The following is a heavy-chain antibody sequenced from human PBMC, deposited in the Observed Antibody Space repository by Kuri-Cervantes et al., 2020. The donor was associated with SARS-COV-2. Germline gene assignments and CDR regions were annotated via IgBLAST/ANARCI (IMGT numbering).Heavy chain of an antibody. J-gene: IGHJ6*03. CDR3: ARHRKIYDYWNGKGYLYYYMDF. CDR1: GYSIRSTKYY. Sequence: GSLRLSCTVSGYSIRSTKYYWGWLRQPTGKGLEWIRSVGYSCSTYYNPSIRSRATIFVDTSKNQFSLWLTSVTAADTAVYYCARHRKIYDYWNGKGYLYYYMDFWGKGTPVTVSS. CDR2: VGYSCST. V-gene: IGHV4-39*01. D-gene: IGHD1-1*01.